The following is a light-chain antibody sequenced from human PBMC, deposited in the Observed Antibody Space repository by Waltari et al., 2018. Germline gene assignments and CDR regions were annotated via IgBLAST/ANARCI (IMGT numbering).Light chain of an antibody. CDR1: QGISSY. CDR3: QQYYSYPRT. Sequence: AIRMTQSPSSFSASTGDRVPITCRASQGISSYLAWYQQKPGKAPKLLSYAASTLQSGVPSRFSGSGSGTDFTLTISCLQSEDFATYYCQQYYSYPRTFGQGTKVEIK. V-gene: IGKV1-8*01. J-gene: IGKJ1*01. CDR2: AAS.